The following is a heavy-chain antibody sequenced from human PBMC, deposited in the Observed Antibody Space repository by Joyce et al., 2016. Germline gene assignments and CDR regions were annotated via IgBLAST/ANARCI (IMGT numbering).Heavy chain of an antibody. V-gene: IGHV3-21*01. CDR3: ARSSYTNGIFDY. D-gene: IGHD2-8*01. CDR2: LSSRSSYI. CDR1: GFTFSSYS. J-gene: IGHJ4*02. Sequence: EVQLVESGGGLVKPGGSLRLSCAASGFTFSSYSMSWVRQAPGKGLDWVSSLSSRSSYINYTDSVKGRFTISRDNAKNSLYLQMNSLRVEDTAVYYCARSSYTNGIFDYWGQGTLVTVSS.